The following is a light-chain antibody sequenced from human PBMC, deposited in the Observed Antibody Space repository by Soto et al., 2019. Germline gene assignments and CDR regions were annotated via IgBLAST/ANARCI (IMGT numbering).Light chain of an antibody. CDR2: GAS. CDR3: QQYNNWPRT. J-gene: IGKJ1*01. Sequence: EIVMTQSPATLSVSRGERATLSCRASQSVSSKLAWYQQKLGQAPRLLIHGASTRATGIPARFSGSGSGTEFTLTISSLQSEEFAVYYCQQYNNWPRTFGQGTKVDI. CDR1: QSVSSK. V-gene: IGKV3-15*01.